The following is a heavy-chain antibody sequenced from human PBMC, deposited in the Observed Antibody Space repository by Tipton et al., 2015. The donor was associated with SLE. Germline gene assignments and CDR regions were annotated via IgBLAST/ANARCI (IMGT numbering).Heavy chain of an antibody. CDR2: IYYSGST. Sequence: TLSLTCTVSGGSISSYYWSWIRQPPGKGLEWIGYIYYSGSTNYNPPLKSRVTISVDTSKNQFSLKLSSVTAADTAVYYCARVTYDYYGSGSPRLYWFDPWGQGTLVTVSS. CDR3: ARVTYDYYGSGSPRLYWFDP. CDR1: GGSISSYY. D-gene: IGHD3-10*01. J-gene: IGHJ5*02. V-gene: IGHV4-59*01.